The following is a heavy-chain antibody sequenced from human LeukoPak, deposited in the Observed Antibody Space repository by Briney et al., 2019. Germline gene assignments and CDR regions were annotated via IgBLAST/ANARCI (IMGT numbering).Heavy chain of an antibody. J-gene: IGHJ3*01. D-gene: IGHD3-22*01. Sequence: PSETLSLTCSVSGDSLSSSYWSWIRQPPGKGLEWIGNIYNSANTNYNPPLLSRVTMSVDTSKSQFSLQLTSVSAADTAVYYCARRFSSRSDGNGYYYGHDAFDVWGQGTLVTVSS. CDR1: GDSLSSSY. V-gene: IGHV4-59*08. CDR3: ARRFSSRSDGNGYYYGHDAFDV. CDR2: IYNSANT.